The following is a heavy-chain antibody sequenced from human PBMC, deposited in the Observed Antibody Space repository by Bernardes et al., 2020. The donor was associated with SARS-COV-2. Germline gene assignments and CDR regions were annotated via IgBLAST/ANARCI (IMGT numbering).Heavy chain of an antibody. CDR1: GEAFSGYY. Sequence: SETLSLTCAVHGEAFSGYYWSWVRQSPGKGQEWNGEINQSGSTNYNPSLTSRITVSVDTSKNQFSLNLRSLTAADTAVYYCARGTNSVNMILVVIGFTGYFDYWGQGTLVTVSS. J-gene: IGHJ4*02. V-gene: IGHV4-34*01. D-gene: IGHD3-22*01. CDR2: INQSGST. CDR3: ARGTNSVNMILVVIGFTGYFDY.